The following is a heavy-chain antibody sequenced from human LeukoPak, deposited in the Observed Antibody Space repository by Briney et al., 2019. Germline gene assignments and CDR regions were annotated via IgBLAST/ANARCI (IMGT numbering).Heavy chain of an antibody. CDR1: GFTFSSYS. CDR3: ARDGLFVDV. V-gene: IGHV3-48*02. CDR2: ISSSSSTI. J-gene: IGHJ6*02. D-gene: IGHD3/OR15-3a*01. Sequence: GGSLRLSCAASGFTFSSYSMNWVRQAPGKGLEWVSYISSSSSTIYYADSVKGRFTISRDNAKNSLYLQMNSQRDEDTAVYYCARDGLFVDVWGQGTTVTVSS.